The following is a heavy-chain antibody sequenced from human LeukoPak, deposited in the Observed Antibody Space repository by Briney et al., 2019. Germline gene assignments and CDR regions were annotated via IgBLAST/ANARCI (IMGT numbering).Heavy chain of an antibody. CDR3: ARDLSTGGASDY. CDR1: GFTFSSYG. D-gene: IGHD3-16*01. CDR2: TSSSSTYM. Sequence: KTGGSLRLSCAASGFTFSSYGLSWVRQAPGKGLEWVSTTSSSSTYMYYADSVKGRFTISRDNAKNSLSLQMNSLRAEDTAVYYCARDLSTGGASDYWGQGTLVTVSS. V-gene: IGHV3-21*01. J-gene: IGHJ4*02.